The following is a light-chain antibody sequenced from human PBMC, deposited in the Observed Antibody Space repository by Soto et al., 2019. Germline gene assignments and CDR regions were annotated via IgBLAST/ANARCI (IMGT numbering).Light chain of an antibody. CDR1: SSDVGSYNY. J-gene: IGLJ2*01. V-gene: IGLV2-14*01. CDR3: SSYTSSSPSVV. Sequence: QSVLTQPASVSGSPGQSITISCTGTSSDVGSYNYVSWYQQHPGKSPKLMIYDVSNRPSGVSNRFSGSKSGNTASLTISGLQAEADADHYCSSYTSSSPSVVFGGGTQVTVL. CDR2: DVS.